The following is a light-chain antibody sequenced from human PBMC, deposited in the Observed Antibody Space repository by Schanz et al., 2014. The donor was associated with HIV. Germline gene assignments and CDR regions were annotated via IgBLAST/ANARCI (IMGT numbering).Light chain of an antibody. V-gene: IGLV1-44*01. CDR1: SSNIGSHT. J-gene: IGLJ2*01. CDR2: SNS. CDR3: AAWDDSLNGVV. Sequence: QSVLTQPPSASGTPGQRVTISCSGSSSNIGSHTVNWYQQLPGTAPKLLIYSNSRRPSGVPDRFSGSKSGTSASLAISGLQSADEAEYYCAAWDDSLNGVVFGGGTKLTVL.